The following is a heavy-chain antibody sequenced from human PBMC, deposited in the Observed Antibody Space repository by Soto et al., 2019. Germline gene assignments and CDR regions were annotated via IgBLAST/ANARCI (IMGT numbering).Heavy chain of an antibody. Sequence: PGGSLRLSCAASGFTFSSYAMSWVRQAPGKGLEWVSAISGSGGSTYYADSVKGRFTISRDNAKNTLYLQMNSLRAEDTAVYYCARGPPPTPSYSSSSTAYFDYWGQGTLVTVSS. CDR2: ISGSGGST. J-gene: IGHJ4*02. D-gene: IGHD6-13*01. CDR1: GFTFSSYA. CDR3: ARGPPPTPSYSSSSTAYFDY. V-gene: IGHV3-23*01.